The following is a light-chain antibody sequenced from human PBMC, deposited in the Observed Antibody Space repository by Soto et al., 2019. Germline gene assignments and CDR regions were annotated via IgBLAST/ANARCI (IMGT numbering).Light chain of an antibody. V-gene: IGKV3-15*01. Sequence: EIVMTQFPATLSVSPGERATLSCRASQSVSSNLAWFQQKPGQAPRVLIYGISTRATVIPARFSGSGSETEFTLTISSLQSEDFAVYYCQQYNNWPLTFGGGTKVEIK. CDR2: GIS. J-gene: IGKJ4*01. CDR3: QQYNNWPLT. CDR1: QSVSSN.